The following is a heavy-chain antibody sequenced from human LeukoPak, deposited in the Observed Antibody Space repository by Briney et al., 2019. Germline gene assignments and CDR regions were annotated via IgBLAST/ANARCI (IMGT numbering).Heavy chain of an antibody. CDR1: GFSFSSYA. CDR2: ISGSGANT. Sequence: GGSLRLSCAAAGFSFSSYAMSWVRQAPGRGLEWGSAISGSGANTYYADSVKGRFTISRDNTKETLYLQMNTLRAEDTAVYYCAKRPSAYCSDGGCYFNYWGQGTLSSSPQ. J-gene: IGHJ4*02. V-gene: IGHV3-23*01. CDR3: AKRPSAYCSDGGCYFNY. D-gene: IGHD2-8*01.